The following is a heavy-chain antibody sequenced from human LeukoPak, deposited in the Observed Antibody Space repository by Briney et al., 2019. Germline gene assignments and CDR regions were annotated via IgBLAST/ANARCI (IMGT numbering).Heavy chain of an antibody. J-gene: IGHJ4*02. V-gene: IGHV5-51*01. D-gene: IGHD3-10*01. CDR2: IYPGDSDT. Sequence: GESLKISCKGSGYSFTSYWIGWVRQMPGKGLEWMGIIYPGDSDTRYSPSFQGQVTISADKSISTAYLQWSSLKASDTAMYYCARTYYYGSGTNPPFDYWGQGTLVTVSS. CDR3: ARTYYYGSGTNPPFDY. CDR1: GYSFTSYW.